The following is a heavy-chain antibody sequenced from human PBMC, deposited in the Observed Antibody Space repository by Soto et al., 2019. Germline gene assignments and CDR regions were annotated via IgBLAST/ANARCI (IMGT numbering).Heavy chain of an antibody. Sequence: QVQLVQSGAEVKKPGASVKVSCKASGYTFTSYGISWVRQAPGQGLEWMGWISPYNGNTNYAQNLQGRVTMTTDTSTSTAYRELRSLRSDDTAVYYCARDRRYNWNYGWFDPWGQGTLVTVSS. CDR2: ISPYNGNT. V-gene: IGHV1-18*01. D-gene: IGHD1-7*01. J-gene: IGHJ5*02. CDR3: ARDRRYNWNYGWFDP. CDR1: GYTFTSYG.